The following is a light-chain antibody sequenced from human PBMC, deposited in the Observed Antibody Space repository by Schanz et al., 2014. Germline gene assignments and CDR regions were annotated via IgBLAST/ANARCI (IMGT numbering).Light chain of an antibody. V-gene: IGLV1-44*01. Sequence: QSVLTQPPSASGTPGQRVTISCSGSSSNIGSNSVNWYQQLPGTAPKVLIYFNDQRPSGVPDRFSASKSGTSASLAITGLQSEDEADYYCSSYAGNNKLLFGGGTKLTVL. CDR2: FND. CDR3: SSYAGNNKLL. CDR1: SSNIGSNS. J-gene: IGLJ2*01.